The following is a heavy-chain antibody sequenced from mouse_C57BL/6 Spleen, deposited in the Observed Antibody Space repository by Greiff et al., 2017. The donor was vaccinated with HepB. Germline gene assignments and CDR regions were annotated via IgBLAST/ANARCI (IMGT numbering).Heavy chain of an antibody. J-gene: IGHJ4*01. V-gene: IGHV1-52*01. CDR1: GYTFTSYW. CDR2: IDPSDSET. CDR3: ARGSNEDYAMDY. D-gene: IGHD2-5*01. Sequence: QVQLQQPGAELVRPRSSVKLSCKASGYTFTSYWMHWVKQRPIQGLEWIGNIDPSDSETHYNQKFKDKATLTVDKSSSTAYMQLSSLTSEDSAVYYCARGSNEDYAMDYWGQGTSVTVSS.